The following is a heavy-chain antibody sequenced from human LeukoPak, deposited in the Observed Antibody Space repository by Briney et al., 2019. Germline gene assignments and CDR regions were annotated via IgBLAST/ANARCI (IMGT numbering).Heavy chain of an antibody. Sequence: PSETLSLTCTVSGVSISTYYGNWIRQAPGKGLEWIGYIYYSGSTNYNPSLKSRVTMSVDTSRNQFSLKLSSVTAADTAVYYCASPRSYYDSSGYYISWGQGTLVTVSS. CDR3: ASPRSYYDSSGYYIS. CDR2: IYYSGST. J-gene: IGHJ5*02. V-gene: IGHV4-59*01. CDR1: GVSISTYY. D-gene: IGHD3-22*01.